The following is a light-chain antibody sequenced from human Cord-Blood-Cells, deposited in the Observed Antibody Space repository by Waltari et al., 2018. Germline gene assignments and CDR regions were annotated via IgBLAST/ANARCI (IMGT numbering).Light chain of an antibody. J-gene: IGKJ2*01. Sequence: EIVMTQSPATLSVSPGESATLSCRASQSVSSNLAWYQPKPGQAPRLLIYGASTRATGIPARFSGSGSGTEFTLTISSLQSEDFAVYYCQQYNNWPPKYTFGQGTKLEIK. V-gene: IGKV3-15*01. CDR2: GAS. CDR3: QQYNNWPPKYT. CDR1: QSVSSN.